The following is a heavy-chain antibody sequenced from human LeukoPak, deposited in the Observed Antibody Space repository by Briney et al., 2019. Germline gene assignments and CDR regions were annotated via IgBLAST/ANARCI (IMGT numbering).Heavy chain of an antibody. CDR2: IYYSGST. Sequence: PSETLSLTCTVSGGSISSHYWSWIRQPPGKGPEWIGYIYYSGSTNYNPSLKSRVTISVDTSKNQFSLKLSSVTAADTAVYYCARVIAARPHYFDYWSQGTLVTVSS. CDR3: ARVIAARPHYFDY. CDR1: GGSISSHY. D-gene: IGHD6-6*01. V-gene: IGHV4-59*11. J-gene: IGHJ4*02.